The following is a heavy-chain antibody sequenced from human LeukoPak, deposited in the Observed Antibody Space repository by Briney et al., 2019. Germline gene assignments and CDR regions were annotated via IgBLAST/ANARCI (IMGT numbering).Heavy chain of an antibody. CDR2: IKEDESDE. V-gene: IGHV3-7*01. D-gene: IGHD1-1*01. CDR1: GFTFSSYW. CDR3: ARWRGRQSEFDY. J-gene: IGHJ4*02. Sequence: GGSLRLSCEASGFTFSSYWMSWVRQAPGKGLEWVAHIKEDESDEYYVDSVRGRFTASRDSAKNSVNLQMNSLRVEDTAVYYCARWRGRQSEFDYWGQGTLVTVSS.